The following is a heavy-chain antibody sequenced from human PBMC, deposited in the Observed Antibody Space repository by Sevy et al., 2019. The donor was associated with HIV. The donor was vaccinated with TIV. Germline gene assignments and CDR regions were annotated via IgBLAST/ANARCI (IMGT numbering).Heavy chain of an antibody. CDR3: ARGGFCNSTNCYTTPFDY. D-gene: IGHD2-2*01. CDR1: AFTFRTSA. CDR2: ISHDGNHK. V-gene: IGHV3-30*04. Sequence: GGSLRLSCTASAFTFRTSAMHWVRQAPGKGLEWITVISHDGNHKVYADSVKGRITISRDNSKNMLYLEMSSLRPEDTAIYSCARGGFCNSTNCYTTPFDYWGRGTRVTVSS. J-gene: IGHJ4*02.